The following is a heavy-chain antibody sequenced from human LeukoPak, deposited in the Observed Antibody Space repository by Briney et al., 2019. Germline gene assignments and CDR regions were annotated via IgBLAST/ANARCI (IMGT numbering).Heavy chain of an antibody. CDR3: ARTRWLQFYFDY. J-gene: IGHJ4*02. D-gene: IGHD5-24*01. V-gene: IGHV3-7*03. CDR2: INPGGSGR. Sequence: PGGSLRLSCAASGFSFTSYWMTWVRQAPGKGLEWVANINPGGSGRNYVDSVKGRFTISRDNSKNTLYLQMNSLRVEDTAVYYCARTRWLQFYFDYWGQGTLVTVSS. CDR1: GFSFTSYW.